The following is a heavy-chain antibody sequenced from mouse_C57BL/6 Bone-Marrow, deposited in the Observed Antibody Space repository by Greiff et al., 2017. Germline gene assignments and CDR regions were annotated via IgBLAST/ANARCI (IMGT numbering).Heavy chain of an antibody. V-gene: IGHV3-6*01. CDR1: GYSITSGYY. CDR2: ISYDGSN. CDR3: ARDYYGPPRFAY. D-gene: IGHD1-1*01. J-gene: IGHJ3*01. Sequence: ESGPGLVKPSQSLSLTCSVTGYSITSGYYWNWIRQFPGNKLEWMGYISYDGSNNYNPSLKNRISITRDTSKNQFFLKLNSVTTEDTATYYCARDYYGPPRFAYWGQGTLVTVSA.